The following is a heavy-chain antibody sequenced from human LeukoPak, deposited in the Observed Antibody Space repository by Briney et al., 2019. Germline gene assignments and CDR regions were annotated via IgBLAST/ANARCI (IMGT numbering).Heavy chain of an antibody. CDR1: DGSISSYY. CDR3: ARGRYSYGYGY. Sequence: SSETLSLTCTVSDGSISSYYWSWIRQPPGKGLEWIGYIYYSGSTKYNPSLKSRVTISIDTSKNQFSLKLSSVTAADTAVYYCARGRYSYGYGYWAQGTLVTVSS. CDR2: IYYSGST. V-gene: IGHV4-59*01. J-gene: IGHJ4*02. D-gene: IGHD5-18*01.